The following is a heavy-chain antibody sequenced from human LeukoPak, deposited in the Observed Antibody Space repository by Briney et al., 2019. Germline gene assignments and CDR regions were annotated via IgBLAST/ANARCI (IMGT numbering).Heavy chain of an antibody. CDR1: GFTFSSYW. CDR3: AREENRVHDAFDI. CDR2: IKQDGSEK. V-gene: IGHV3-7*01. J-gene: IGHJ3*02. D-gene: IGHD1-1*01. Sequence: GGSLRLSCAASGFTFSSYWMSWVRQAPGKGLEWVANIKQDGSEKYYVDSVKGRFTISGDNAKNSLYLQMNSLRAEDTAVYYCAREENRVHDAFDIWGQGTMVTVSS.